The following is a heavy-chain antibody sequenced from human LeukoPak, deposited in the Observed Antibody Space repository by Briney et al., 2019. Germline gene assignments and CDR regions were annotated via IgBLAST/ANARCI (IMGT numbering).Heavy chain of an antibody. CDR3: ARGPRGVVVVAARYYGMDV. D-gene: IGHD2-15*01. J-gene: IGHJ6*02. CDR1: GGSFSGYY. CDR2: INHSGST. V-gene: IGHV4-34*01. Sequence: KPSEALSLTCAVYGGSFSGYYWSWIRQPPGKGLEWIGEINHSGSTIYNPSLKSRVTISVDTSKNQFSLKLSSVTAADTAVYYCARGPRGVVVVAARYYGMDVWGQGTTVTVSS.